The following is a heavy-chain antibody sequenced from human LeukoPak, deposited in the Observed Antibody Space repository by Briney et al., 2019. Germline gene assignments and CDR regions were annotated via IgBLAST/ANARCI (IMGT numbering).Heavy chain of an antibody. CDR2: TYYRSKWYN. J-gene: IGHJ4*02. CDR1: GDSVSSNGAA. V-gene: IGHV6-1*01. D-gene: IGHD3-16*01. Sequence: SQTLSLTCAISGDSVSSNGAAWNWIRQSPSRGLEWLGRTYYRSKWYNDYAVSVKSRITINPDTSKNQFSLQLDSVTPEDTAVYYCARDRVAAVVLYFDCWGQGTRVTVSS. CDR3: ARDRVAAVVLYFDC.